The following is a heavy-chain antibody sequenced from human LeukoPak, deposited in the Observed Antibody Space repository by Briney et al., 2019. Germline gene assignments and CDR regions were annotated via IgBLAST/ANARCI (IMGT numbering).Heavy chain of an antibody. CDR2: IYSGGST. Sequence: GGSLRLSCAASGFTFSTYAMNWVRQAPGKGLEWVSVIYSGGSTYYADSVKGRFTISRHNSKNTLYLQMNSLRAEDTAVYYCAREHSSGWYSDYWGQGTLVTVSS. J-gene: IGHJ4*02. D-gene: IGHD6-19*01. V-gene: IGHV3-53*04. CDR3: AREHSSGWYSDY. CDR1: GFTFSTYA.